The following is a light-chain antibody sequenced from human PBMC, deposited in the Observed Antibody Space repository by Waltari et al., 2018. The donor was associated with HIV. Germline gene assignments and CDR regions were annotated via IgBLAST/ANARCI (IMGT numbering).Light chain of an antibody. Sequence: ETVLTQSPGTLSLSPGERATLSCRASQSLSSSYLAWYQQKPGQAPRLLIYGASSRATGIPDSVSGSGSGTDFTLTISRLEPEDFAVYYCQQYGSSPLTFGGGTKVEIK. CDR2: GAS. V-gene: IGKV3-20*01. J-gene: IGKJ4*01. CDR1: QSLSSSY. CDR3: QQYGSSPLT.